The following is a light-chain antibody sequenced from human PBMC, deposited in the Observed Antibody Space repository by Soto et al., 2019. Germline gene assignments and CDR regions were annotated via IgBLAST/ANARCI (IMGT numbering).Light chain of an antibody. J-gene: IGKJ2*01. Sequence: DIQMTQSPSSLSASVGDRVTITCQASQDISNYFAWYEQKPGKVPHLLIHAASTVESAVPSRFSGSGSGTVFTLTIGSLQPEDIDTYYCQKYDGAPYTFRQGTQLEI. CDR2: AAS. V-gene: IGKV1-27*01. CDR1: QDISNY. CDR3: QKYDGAPYT.